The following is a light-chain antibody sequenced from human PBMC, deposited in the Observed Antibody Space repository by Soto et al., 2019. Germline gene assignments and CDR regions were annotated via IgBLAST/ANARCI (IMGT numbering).Light chain of an antibody. V-gene: IGKV3D-11*02. CDR2: DAS. CDR3: LPRAAWHLT. J-gene: IGKJ3*01. CDR1: QNIDTY. Sequence: EIVLTQSPDILSLSPGERATLSCRASQNIDTYLDWYQQKPGQSPRLLIFDASSRATGTPARFSGSGSETDFTLTISSLEHEDFELYHCLPRAAWHLTLRPGTKVDIK.